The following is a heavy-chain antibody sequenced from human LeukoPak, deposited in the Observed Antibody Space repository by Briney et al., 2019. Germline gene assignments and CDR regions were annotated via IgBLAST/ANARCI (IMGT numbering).Heavy chain of an antibody. CDR3: AREADSGFIFDY. Sequence: SETLSLTCTVSGGSISSGDYYWSWIRQPPGKGPEWIGYIYYSGSTYYNPPLKSRVTISVDTSKNQFSLKLSSVTAADTAVYYCAREADSGFIFDYWGQGTLVTVSS. D-gene: IGHD6-19*01. V-gene: IGHV4-30-4*01. CDR2: IYYSGST. CDR1: GGSISSGDYY. J-gene: IGHJ4*02.